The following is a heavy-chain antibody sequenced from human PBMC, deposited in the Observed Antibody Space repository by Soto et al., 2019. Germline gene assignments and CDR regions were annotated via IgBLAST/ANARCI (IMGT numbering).Heavy chain of an antibody. Sequence: SETLSLTCSVSGGFISTYSWSWIRQSPGKGLEWIGDINYSGITNYNPSLKSRVTISVDTSKNQFSLSLRSVTAADTAVYYCARGNAFDPWGHGTLVTVSS. J-gene: IGHJ5*02. D-gene: IGHD1-1*01. CDR1: GGFISTYS. V-gene: IGHV4-59*01. CDR2: INYSGIT. CDR3: ARGNAFDP.